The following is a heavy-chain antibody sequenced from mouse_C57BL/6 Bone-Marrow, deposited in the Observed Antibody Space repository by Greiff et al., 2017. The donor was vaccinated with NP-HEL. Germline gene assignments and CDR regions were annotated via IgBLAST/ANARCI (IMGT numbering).Heavy chain of an antibody. CDR1: GYAFSSSW. CDR3: ASTEYDDPDYFDY. D-gene: IGHD2-14*01. Sequence: QVQLQQSGPELVKPGASVKISCKASGYAFSSSWMNWVKQRPGKGLEWIGRIYPGDGDTNYNGKFKGKATLTADKSSSTAYMQLSSLTSEDSAVYFCASTEYDDPDYFDYWGQGTTLTVSS. CDR2: IYPGDGDT. J-gene: IGHJ2*01. V-gene: IGHV1-82*01.